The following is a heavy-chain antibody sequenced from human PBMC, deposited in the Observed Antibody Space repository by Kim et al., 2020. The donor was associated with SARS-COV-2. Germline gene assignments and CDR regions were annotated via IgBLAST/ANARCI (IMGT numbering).Heavy chain of an antibody. CDR1: GFTFSSYW. D-gene: IGHD3-9*01. Sequence: GGSLRLSCAASGFTFSSYWMSWVRQAPGKGLEWVANIKQDGSEKYYVDSVKGRFTISRDNAKNSLYLQMNSLRAEDTAVYYCANGFDWLLGVDAFDIWGQGTMVTVSS. V-gene: IGHV3-7*03. CDR2: IKQDGSEK. CDR3: ANGFDWLLGVDAFDI. J-gene: IGHJ3*02.